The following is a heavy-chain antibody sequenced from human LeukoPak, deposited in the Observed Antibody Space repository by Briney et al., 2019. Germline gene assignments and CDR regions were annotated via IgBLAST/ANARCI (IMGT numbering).Heavy chain of an antibody. J-gene: IGHJ5*02. V-gene: IGHV1-46*01. CDR1: GYTFTGYY. CDR3: ARAHDSSGSGSNWFDP. Sequence: ASVKVSCKASGYTFTGYYMHWVRQVPGQGLEWMGIINPSGGSTSYAQKFQGRVTMTRDTSTSTVYMELSSLRSEDTAVYYCARAHDSSGSGSNWFDPWGQGTLVTVSS. CDR2: INPSGGST. D-gene: IGHD3-22*01.